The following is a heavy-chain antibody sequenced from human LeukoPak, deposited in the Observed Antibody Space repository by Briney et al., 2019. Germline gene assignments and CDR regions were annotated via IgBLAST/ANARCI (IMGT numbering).Heavy chain of an antibody. D-gene: IGHD2-8*01. Sequence: SETLSLTCTVSGGSISSSSYYWGWIRQPPGKGLEWSGSIYYSGSTYYNPSLKSRVTISVDTSKNQFSLKLSSVTAADTAVYYCARRPGYCPNGVCYKRNWFDPWGQGTLVTVSS. CDR3: ARRPGYCPNGVCYKRNWFDP. V-gene: IGHV4-39*07. CDR2: IYYSGST. CDR1: GGSISSSSYY. J-gene: IGHJ5*02.